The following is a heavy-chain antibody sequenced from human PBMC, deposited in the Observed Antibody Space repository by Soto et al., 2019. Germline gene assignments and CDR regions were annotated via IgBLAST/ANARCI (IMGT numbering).Heavy chain of an antibody. D-gene: IGHD3-10*01. Sequence: QLVQSGPEVKKPGSSVKVSCKSVGDTFSSYAVSWVRQAPGQGLEWMGGIIPTFGTVNYAQKFQGRATITADESTRLSYMELSSLKSEVTAVYYCAREAGDYGHPYFDYWGQGTLISVSS. CDR1: GDTFSSYA. CDR2: IIPTFGTV. CDR3: AREAGDYGHPYFDY. V-gene: IGHV1-69*01. J-gene: IGHJ4*02.